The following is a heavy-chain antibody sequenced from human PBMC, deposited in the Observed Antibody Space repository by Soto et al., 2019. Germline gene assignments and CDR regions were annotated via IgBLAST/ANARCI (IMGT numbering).Heavy chain of an antibody. CDR3: AKDMDAFWSGYYLRGYFDL. D-gene: IGHD3-3*01. J-gene: IGHJ2*01. CDR1: GFTFSNYG. Sequence: EVQLLESGGGLVQPGGSLRLSCVVSGFTFSNYGINWVRQAPGKGLEGASGISRGGGDTYYVDSVRGRVTIARDNSKNTLYLQMDSLRAEDTAVYYCAKDMDAFWSGYYLRGYFDLWGRGTLVTVS. V-gene: IGHV3-23*01. CDR2: ISRGGGDT.